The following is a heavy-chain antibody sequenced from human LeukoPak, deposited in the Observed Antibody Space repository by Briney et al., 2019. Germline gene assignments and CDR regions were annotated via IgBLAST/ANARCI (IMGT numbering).Heavy chain of an antibody. V-gene: IGHV4-34*01. Sequence: PSETLSLTCAVYGGSFSGCYWSWIRQPPGKGLEWIGEINHSGSTNYNPSLKSRVTISVDTSKNQFSLKLSSVTAADTAVYYCARDFSGSATRFDYWGQGTLVTVSS. D-gene: IGHD3-10*01. CDR3: ARDFSGSATRFDY. CDR2: INHSGST. CDR1: GGSFSGCY. J-gene: IGHJ4*02.